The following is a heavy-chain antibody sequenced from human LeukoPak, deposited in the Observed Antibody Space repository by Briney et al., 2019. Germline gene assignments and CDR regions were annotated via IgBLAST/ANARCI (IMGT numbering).Heavy chain of an antibody. Sequence: PGGSLRLSCAASGFTFSSYWMSWVRQAPGTGREWVASINQDGTGKYYVDSVKGRFTISRDNAKNSLYLQMNSLRAEDTAVYYCARAVGYIVVVPAAGGHDAFDIWGQGTMVTVSS. CDR3: ARAVGYIVVVPAAGGHDAFDI. CDR1: GFTFSSYW. CDR2: INQDGTGK. D-gene: IGHD2-2*01. V-gene: IGHV3-7*01. J-gene: IGHJ3*02.